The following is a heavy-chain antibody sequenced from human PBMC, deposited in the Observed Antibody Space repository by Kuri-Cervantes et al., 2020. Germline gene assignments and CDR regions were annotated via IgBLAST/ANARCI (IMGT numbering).Heavy chain of an antibody. Sequence: GESLKISCAASGFTFSDYWMNWVRQAPGKGLEWVASIRQDGGDKYYVDSVKGRFTISRDNANYSLYLQMSSLRAEDTAVYYCARLGDYVWGSYRGFDYWGQGTLVTVSS. V-gene: IGHV3-7*03. J-gene: IGHJ4*02. CDR2: IRQDGGDK. D-gene: IGHD3-16*02. CDR3: ARLGDYVWGSYRGFDY. CDR1: GFTFSDYW.